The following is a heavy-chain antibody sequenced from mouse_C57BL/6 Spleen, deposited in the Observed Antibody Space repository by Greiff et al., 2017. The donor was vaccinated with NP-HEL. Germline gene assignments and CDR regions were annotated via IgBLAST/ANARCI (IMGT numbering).Heavy chain of an antibody. J-gene: IGHJ2*01. V-gene: IGHV1-4*01. CDR1: GYTFTSYT. Sequence: VQLQQSGAELARPGASVKMSCKASGYTFTSYTMHWVKQRPGQGLEWIGYINPSSGYTKYNQKFKDKATLTADKSSSTAYMQLSSLTSEDSAVYYCAREEGDSSGYFDYWGQGTTLTVSS. CDR2: INPSSGYT. CDR3: AREEGDSSGYFDY. D-gene: IGHD3-2*02.